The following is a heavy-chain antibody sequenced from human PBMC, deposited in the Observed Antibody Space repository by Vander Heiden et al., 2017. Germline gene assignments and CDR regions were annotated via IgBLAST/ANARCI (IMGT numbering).Heavy chain of an antibody. Sequence: VQLLESGGDLVQPGGPLRLSCAGSGFTFINHAMLWVRQSQGKGLEWVSAITGGGVTTYYADSVRGRFTISRDNSINTLYLQMNSLRGEDTAVYYCARAPAIAGRSYFYYGMEVWGQGTTVNV. CDR1: GFTFINHA. CDR3: ARAPAIAGRSYFYYGMEV. D-gene: IGHD6-6*01. V-gene: IGHV3-23*01. J-gene: IGHJ6*02. CDR2: ITGGGVTT.